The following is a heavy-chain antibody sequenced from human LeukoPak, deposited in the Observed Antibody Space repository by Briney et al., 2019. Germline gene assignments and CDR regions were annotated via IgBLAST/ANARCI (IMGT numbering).Heavy chain of an antibody. CDR2: IYYSGST. D-gene: IGHD1/OR15-1a*01. CDR3: VAGNWNNKD. J-gene: IGHJ4*02. V-gene: IGHV4-39*01. Sequence: PSETLSHTCTVSGGSISSSSYYWGWIRQPPGKGLEWIGSIYYSGSTYYNPSLKSRVTISVDTSKNQFSLKLSSVTAADTAVYYCVAGNWNNKDWGQGTLVTVSS. CDR1: GGSISSSSYY.